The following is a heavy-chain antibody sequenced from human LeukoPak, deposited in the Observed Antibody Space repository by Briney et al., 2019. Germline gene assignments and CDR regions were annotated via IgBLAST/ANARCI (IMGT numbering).Heavy chain of an antibody. Sequence: PGGPLRLSCAASGFTFSSYSMNWVRQAPGKGLEWVSYISSFSGTIYYADSVKGRFTISRDNAKNSLYLQMNSLRAEDTAVYYCARDRGGEQSYWGQGTLVTVSS. CDR3: ARDRGGEQSY. D-gene: IGHD3-16*01. J-gene: IGHJ4*02. CDR1: GFTFSSYS. V-gene: IGHV3-48*01. CDR2: ISSFSGTI.